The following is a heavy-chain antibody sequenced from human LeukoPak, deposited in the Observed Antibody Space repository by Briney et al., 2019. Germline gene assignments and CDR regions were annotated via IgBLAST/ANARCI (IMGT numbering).Heavy chain of an antibody. J-gene: IGHJ4*02. D-gene: IGHD3-10*01. Sequence: GGSLRLSCAASGFTFSTYAMSWVRQAPGKGLEWVSTISGSGTRTYHADSVKGRFTISKDNSKNTVYLQMNSLRAEDTALYFCAKDFGSIFGDYWGQGSLVTVSS. CDR1: GFTFSTYA. V-gene: IGHV3-23*01. CDR3: AKDFGSIFGDY. CDR2: ISGSGTRT.